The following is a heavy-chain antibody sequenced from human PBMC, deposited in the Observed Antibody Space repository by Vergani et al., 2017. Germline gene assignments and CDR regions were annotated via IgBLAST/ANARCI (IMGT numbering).Heavy chain of an antibody. Sequence: QVQLQESGPGLVKPSQTLPLTCTVSGGSISSGDYYWNWIRQPPGKGLEWIGYIYYSGSTYYNPSLKSRSTISVDTSKNQFSLKLRSVTAADTAVYYCARKGVVREDVDYWGQGILVTVSA. CDR2: IYYSGST. D-gene: IGHD3-10*01. CDR3: ARKGVVREDVDY. J-gene: IGHJ4*02. V-gene: IGHV4-30-4*08. CDR1: GGSISSGDYY.